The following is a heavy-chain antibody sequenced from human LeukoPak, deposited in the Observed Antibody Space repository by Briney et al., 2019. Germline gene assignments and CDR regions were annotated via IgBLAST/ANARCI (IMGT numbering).Heavy chain of an antibody. J-gene: IGHJ4*02. CDR1: GGSVSSGSYY. Sequence: SETLSLTCTVSGGSVSSGSYYWGWIRQSPGKGLEWIGSVYQSGTTHYNPSFQSRLTISVDTSKSQFSLKMSSVTAADTAIYYCARRRCSGGSCSPFDYWGQGSQVTVSS. D-gene: IGHD2-15*01. V-gene: IGHV4-39*07. CDR3: ARRRCSGGSCSPFDY. CDR2: VYQSGTT.